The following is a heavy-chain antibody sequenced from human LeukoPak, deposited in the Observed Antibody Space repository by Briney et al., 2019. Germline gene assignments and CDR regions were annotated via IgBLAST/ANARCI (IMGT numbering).Heavy chain of an antibody. D-gene: IGHD5-12*01. CDR1: GGSISSGGYY. V-gene: IGHV4-31*03. J-gene: IGHJ6*02. CDR2: IYYSGST. CDR3: ARWRYYYYGMDV. Sequence: SETLSLTCTVSGGSISSGGYYWSWIRQHPGKGLEWIGYIYYSGSTYYNPSLKSRVTISVDTSKNQFSLKLSSVTAADTAVYYCARWRYYYYGMDVWGQGTTVTVSS.